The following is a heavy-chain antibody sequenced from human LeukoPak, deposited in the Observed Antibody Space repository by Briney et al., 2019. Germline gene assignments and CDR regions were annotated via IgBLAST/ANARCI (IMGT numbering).Heavy chain of an antibody. D-gene: IGHD6-19*01. CDR2: ISAYNGNT. CDR1: GYTFTSYG. V-gene: IGHV1-18*01. J-gene: IGHJ5*02. Sequence: ASVKVSCKASGYTFTSYGISWVRQAPGQGLEWMGWISAYNGNTNYAQKLQGRVTMTTDTSTSTAYMELRSLRSDDTAVYYCARSEHWLGGHNWFDPWGQGTLVTVSS. CDR3: ARSEHWLGGHNWFDP.